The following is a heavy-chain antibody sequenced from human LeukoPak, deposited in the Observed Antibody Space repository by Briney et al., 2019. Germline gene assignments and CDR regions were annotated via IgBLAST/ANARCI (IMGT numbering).Heavy chain of an antibody. CDR2: TSFDGGNT. CDR3: AKDSSSGSSYYSHGMDV. D-gene: IGHD3-10*01. CDR1: GFMFRAYG. V-gene: IGHV3-30*18. J-gene: IGHJ6*02. Sequence: PGGSLRLSCAASGFMFRAYGMHWVRQAPGKGLEWLAVTSFDGGNTYYAASVKGRFAISRDNSNNTLDLQMNSLRAEDTAVYYCAKDSSSGSSYYSHGMDVWGQGTTVTVSS.